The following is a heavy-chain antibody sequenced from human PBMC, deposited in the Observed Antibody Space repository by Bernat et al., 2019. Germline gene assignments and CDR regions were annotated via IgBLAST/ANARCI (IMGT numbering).Heavy chain of an antibody. V-gene: IGHV1-2*04. CDR3: ARTYYDILTGYYPYYFDY. J-gene: IGHJ4*02. CDR1: GYTFTGYY. CDR2: INPNSGGT. D-gene: IGHD3-9*01. Sequence: QVQLVQSGAEVKKPGASVKVSCKASGYTFTGYYMHWVRQAPGQGLEWMGWINPNSGGTNYAQKFQGWGTMTRDTSISTAYMELSRLRSDDTAVYYCARTYYDILTGYYPYYFDYWGQGTLVTVSS.